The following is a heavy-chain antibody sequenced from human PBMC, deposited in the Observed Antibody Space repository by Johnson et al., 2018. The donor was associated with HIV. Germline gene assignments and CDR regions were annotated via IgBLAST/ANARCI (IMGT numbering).Heavy chain of an antibody. J-gene: IGHJ3*02. CDR2: INWNGGST. CDR3: ARGRLNHFPDAFDI. D-gene: IGHD3-16*01. V-gene: IGHV3-20*04. CDR1: GFTFDDYA. Sequence: VQLVESGGGVVQPGRSLRLSCAASGFTFDDYAMHWVRQAPGKGLEWVSGINWNGGSTGYADSVKGRFTISRDNAKNSLYLQMDSLRAEDTAVYYCARGRLNHFPDAFDIWGQGTMVTVSS.